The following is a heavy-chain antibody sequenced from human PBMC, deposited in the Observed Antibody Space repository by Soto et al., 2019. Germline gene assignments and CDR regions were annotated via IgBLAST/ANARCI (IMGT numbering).Heavy chain of an antibody. CDR3: AKHPWFGELLRSADY. V-gene: IGHV3-23*01. D-gene: IGHD3-10*01. CDR1: GFTFSSYA. Sequence: GGSLRLSCAASGFTFSSYAMSWVRQAPGKGLEWVSAISGSGGSTYYADSVKGRFTISRDNSKNTLYLQMNSLRAEDTAVYYCAKHPWFGELLRSADYWGQGTLVTVSS. J-gene: IGHJ4*02. CDR2: ISGSGGST.